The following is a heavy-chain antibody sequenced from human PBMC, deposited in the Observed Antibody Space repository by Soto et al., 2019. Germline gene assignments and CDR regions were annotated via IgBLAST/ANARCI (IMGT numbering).Heavy chain of an antibody. V-gene: IGHV3-23*01. CDR1: GFTFSSYA. D-gene: IGHD2-2*01. CDR2: ISGSGDNT. CDR3: TNLPAPAAADY. J-gene: IGHJ4*02. Sequence: EVQLLESGGGLAQPGGSLRLSCAASGFTFSSYAMSWVRQAPGKGLKWVSTISGSGDNTYYADSVKGRFTISRDNSRNTLFLQMTILRAEDTAVYYCTNLPAPAAADYWGQGTLVTVSS.